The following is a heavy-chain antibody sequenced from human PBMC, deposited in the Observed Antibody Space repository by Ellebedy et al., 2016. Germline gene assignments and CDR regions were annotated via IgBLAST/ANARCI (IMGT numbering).Heavy chain of an antibody. CDR3: TTLIAVAIFDY. CDR2: IKSKTDGGTT. V-gene: IGHV3-15*01. J-gene: IGHJ4*02. D-gene: IGHD6-19*01. CDR1: GFTFSSYS. Sequence: GESLKISCAASGFTFSSYSMNWVRQAPGKGLEWVGRIKSKTDGGTTDYAATVKGRFTISRDDSKNTLYLQMNSLKTEDTAVYYCTTLIAVAIFDYWGQGTLVTVSS.